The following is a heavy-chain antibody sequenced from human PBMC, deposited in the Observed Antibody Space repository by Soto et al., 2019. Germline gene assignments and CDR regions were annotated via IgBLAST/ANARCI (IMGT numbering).Heavy chain of an antibody. CDR1: GGSISSGNYY. D-gene: IGHD4-17*01. Sequence: QVQLQESGPGLVKPSQTLSLTCTVSGGSISSGNYYWSWIGQPPGKGLEWIGFISYSGTTHYSASLRSRVSISVDTSKNQFSLDLSSVTAADTAVYYCATMGTPVTGLYYFDYWGQGTLVTVSS. CDR3: ATMGTPVTGLYYFDY. J-gene: IGHJ4*02. V-gene: IGHV4-30-4*01. CDR2: ISYSGTT.